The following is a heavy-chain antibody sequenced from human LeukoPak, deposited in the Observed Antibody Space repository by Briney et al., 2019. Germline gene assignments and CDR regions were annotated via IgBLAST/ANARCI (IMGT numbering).Heavy chain of an antibody. CDR3: ARGYYDARGDSNPFDI. V-gene: IGHV4-59*01. J-gene: IGHJ3*02. CDR1: GGSISSSY. D-gene: IGHD3-22*01. CDR2: TSHSGST. Sequence: SETLSLTCTVSGGSISSSYWSWIRQPPGRGLEWIGYTSHSGSTNYKPSLKSRVSISVDTSKNQFSLKLTSVTAADTAMYYCARGYYDARGDSNPFDIWGQGIMVTVSS.